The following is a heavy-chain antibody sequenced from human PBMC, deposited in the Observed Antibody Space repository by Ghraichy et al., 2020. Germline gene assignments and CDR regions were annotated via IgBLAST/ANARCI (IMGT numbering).Heavy chain of an antibody. D-gene: IGHD1-26*01. CDR3: ARRGGSGTYFDYFDP. Sequence: GSLRLSCTVSGGSISSYYWSWIRQPPGKGLEWIGYVYYSGSTNYNPSLKSRVTISLDTSKNQFSLKLSSVTAADTAVYYCARRGGSGTYFDYFDPWGQGTLVTVSS. CDR1: GGSISSYY. J-gene: IGHJ5*02. CDR2: VYYSGST. V-gene: IGHV4-59*08.